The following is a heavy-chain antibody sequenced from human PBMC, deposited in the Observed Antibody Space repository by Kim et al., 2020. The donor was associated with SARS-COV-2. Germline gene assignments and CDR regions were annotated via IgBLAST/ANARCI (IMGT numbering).Heavy chain of an antibody. Sequence: GGSLRLSCAAAGFMFNNYWMSWVRQATGKGLEWVANMNQDGSEKYFVDSVKGRLTISRDNAKNSLYLQMNSLSAEDTAFYYCARIYGAGRYHFDFCGQGT. D-gene: IGHD3-10*01. J-gene: IGHJ4*02. CDR1: GFMFNNYW. CDR3: ARIYGAGRYHFDF. CDR2: MNQDGSEK. V-gene: IGHV3-7*01.